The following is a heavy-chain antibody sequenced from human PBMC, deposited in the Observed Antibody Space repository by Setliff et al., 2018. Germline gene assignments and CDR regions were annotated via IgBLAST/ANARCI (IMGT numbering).Heavy chain of an antibody. D-gene: IGHD2-2*01. CDR1: GYTFTSYG. CDR3: ASGTRWGPHLEPAALPPVSDYFDY. V-gene: IGHV1-18*01. Sequence: GASVKVSCKASGYTFTSYGISWVRQAPGQGLEWMGWISAYNGNTNYAQKLQGRVTMTTDTSTSTAYMELRSLRSDDTAVYYCASGTRWGPHLEPAALPPVSDYFDYWGQGTLVTVSS. J-gene: IGHJ4*02. CDR2: ISAYNGNT.